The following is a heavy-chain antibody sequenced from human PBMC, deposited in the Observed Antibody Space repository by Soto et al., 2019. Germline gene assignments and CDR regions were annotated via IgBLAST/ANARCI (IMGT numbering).Heavy chain of an antibody. CDR3: KKLPWADYGGIFDP. Sequence: SETLSLTCAVSGGSISSYYWSWIRQPPGKGLEWIGYIYYSGSTNYNPSLKSRVTISVDTSKNQFSLKLSSVTTADTAVYYCKKLPWADYGGIFDPWGQGTLVTVSS. V-gene: IGHV4-59*01. J-gene: IGHJ5*02. CDR2: IYYSGST. CDR1: GGSISSYY. D-gene: IGHD4-17*01.